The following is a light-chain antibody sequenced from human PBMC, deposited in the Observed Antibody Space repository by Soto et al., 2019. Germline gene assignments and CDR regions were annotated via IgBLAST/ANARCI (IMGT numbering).Light chain of an antibody. CDR3: AALDDSLNASYV. CDR1: SSNIGSNT. J-gene: IGLJ1*01. V-gene: IGLV1-44*01. Sequence: QSVLTQPPSASGTPGQRVTISCSGSSSNIGSNTVNWYQQLPGTAPKLLIYSNNQRPSGVPDRFSGSKSGTSASLAISGLQSEDEADYYCAALDDSLNASYVFGTGTKLTVL. CDR2: SNN.